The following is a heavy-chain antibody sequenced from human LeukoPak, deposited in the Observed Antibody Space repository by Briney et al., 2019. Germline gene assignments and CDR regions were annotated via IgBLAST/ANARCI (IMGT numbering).Heavy chain of an antibody. Sequence: GGSLRLSCAVSGFTFSSYDMNWVRQAPGKGLERVSSISGSSSYINYADSVKGRFTISRDNAKNSLHLQINSLRAEDTAIYYCVRGRERVASTNNWFDPWGHGTLVTVSS. CDR3: VRGRERVASTNNWFDP. V-gene: IGHV3-21*01. CDR2: ISGSSSYI. J-gene: IGHJ5*02. CDR1: GFTFSSYD. D-gene: IGHD2-15*01.